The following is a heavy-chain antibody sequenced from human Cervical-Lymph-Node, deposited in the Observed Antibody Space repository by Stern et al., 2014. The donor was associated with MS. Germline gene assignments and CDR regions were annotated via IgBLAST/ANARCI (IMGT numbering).Heavy chain of an antibody. CDR3: ARATDL. CDR1: GASITRYY. V-gene: IGHV4-59*01. Sequence: QVQLVASGPGLLRPSETLSLTCTVSGASITRYYWSWIRQPPGKGLEWIGYIYYSGTTNYNASLKGRVTISIDTSKAQFSLRLSSVTAADTAVYYCARATDLWGQGTLVTVSS. CDR2: IYYSGTT. J-gene: IGHJ5*02.